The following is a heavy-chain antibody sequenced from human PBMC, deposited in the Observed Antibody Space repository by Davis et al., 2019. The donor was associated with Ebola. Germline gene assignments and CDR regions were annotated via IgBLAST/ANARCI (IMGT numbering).Heavy chain of an antibody. CDR2: IYSGGST. J-gene: IGHJ3*02. CDR3: ARESPTGYCSGGSCSDAFDI. CDR1: GFTFSSYA. D-gene: IGHD2-15*01. Sequence: GGSLRLSCAASGFTFSSYAMSWVRQAPGKGLEWVSVIYSGGSTYYADSVKGRFTISRDNSKNTLYLQMNSLRAEDTAVYYCARESPTGYCSGGSCSDAFDIWGQGTMVTVSS. V-gene: IGHV3-53*01.